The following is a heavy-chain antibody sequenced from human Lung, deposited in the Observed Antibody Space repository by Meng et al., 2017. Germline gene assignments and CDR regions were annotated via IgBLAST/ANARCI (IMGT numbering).Heavy chain of an antibody. CDR1: RFTFRNAY. Sequence: VNLVGCGGCSVKPVWSLRLSCEGSRFTFRNAYMTWVRQVPGKRLEWVGRIKSKPDGETIDYAAPVKGRFTISRDDSKNTVYLQMNSLKTEDTAVYYCSGHIDYWGQGTLVTVSS. CDR2: IKSKPDGETI. CDR3: SGHIDY. D-gene: IGHD5-12*01. V-gene: IGHV3-15*01. J-gene: IGHJ4*02.